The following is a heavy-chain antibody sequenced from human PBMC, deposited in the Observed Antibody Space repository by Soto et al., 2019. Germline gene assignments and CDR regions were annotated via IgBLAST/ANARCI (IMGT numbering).Heavy chain of an antibody. CDR2: SSTYSGNT. J-gene: IGHJ2*01. Sequence: QVQLVQSGAEVKKPGASVKVSCKASGYTFSSYGISWLRQAPGQGLEWMGWSSTYSGNTNYAQKFQGRVTMTTDTATSTAYMELRRLRDGDTAVYYCARDGLSKRMVGWYFDLWGRGTLVTVSS. D-gene: IGHD2-8*01. V-gene: IGHV1-18*04. CDR1: GYTFSSYG. CDR3: ARDGLSKRMVGWYFDL.